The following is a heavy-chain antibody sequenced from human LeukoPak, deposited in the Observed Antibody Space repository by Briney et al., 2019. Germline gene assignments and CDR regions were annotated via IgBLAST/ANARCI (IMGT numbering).Heavy chain of an antibody. CDR3: TRASAVAGTRHY. Sequence: GGSLRLSCAASGFTFSSYSMNWVRQAPGKGLEWVSSIRSSSSYRYYADSVKGRFTISRDNAKNSLYLQMNSLRAEDTAVYYCTRASAVAGTRHYWGQGTLVTVSS. D-gene: IGHD6-19*01. V-gene: IGHV3-21*01. CDR1: GFTFSSYS. J-gene: IGHJ4*02. CDR2: IRSSSSYR.